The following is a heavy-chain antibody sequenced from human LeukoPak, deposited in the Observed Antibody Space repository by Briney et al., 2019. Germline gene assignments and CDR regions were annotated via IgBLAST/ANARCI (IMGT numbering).Heavy chain of an antibody. Sequence: GGSLRLSCAASGFTFSNAWMSWVRQAPGKGLEWVGRIKSKTDGGTTDYAAPVKGRFTISRDDSKNTLYLQMNSLKTEDTAVYYCTTASGATTATHYYFDYWGQGTLVTVSP. D-gene: IGHD1-26*01. CDR3: TTASGATTATHYYFDY. V-gene: IGHV3-15*01. CDR2: IKSKTDGGTT. CDR1: GFTFSNAW. J-gene: IGHJ4*02.